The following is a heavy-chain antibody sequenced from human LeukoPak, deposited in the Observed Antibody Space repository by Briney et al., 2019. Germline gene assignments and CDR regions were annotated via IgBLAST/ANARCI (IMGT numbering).Heavy chain of an antibody. D-gene: IGHD6-13*01. CDR3: ASVRAAAGPFDY. J-gene: IGHJ4*02. CDR2: INPSGGST. CDR1: GYTFTSYY. V-gene: IGHV1-46*01. Sequence: GASVKVSCKASGYTFTSYYMHWVRQAPGQGLEWMGIINPSGGSTSYAQKFQGRVTMTRDTSTSTVYMELSSLRSEDTAVYYCASVRAAAGPFDYWGQGTLVTVSS.